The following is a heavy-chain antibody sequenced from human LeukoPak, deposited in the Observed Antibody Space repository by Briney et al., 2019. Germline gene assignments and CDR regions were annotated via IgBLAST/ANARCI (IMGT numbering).Heavy chain of an antibody. CDR1: GFTFSSYL. J-gene: IGHJ4*02. D-gene: IGHD3-22*01. CDR3: VKRTGDSSGYYDY. V-gene: IGHV3-64D*06. CDR2: ISGNGGST. Sequence: GGSLRLSCSASGFTFSSYLMHWLRQAPGKGLEYVSAISGNGGSTFYADSVKGRFTISRDNSKNTLYLQMSSLRAEDTAVYYCVKRTGDSSGYYDYWGQGTLVTVSS.